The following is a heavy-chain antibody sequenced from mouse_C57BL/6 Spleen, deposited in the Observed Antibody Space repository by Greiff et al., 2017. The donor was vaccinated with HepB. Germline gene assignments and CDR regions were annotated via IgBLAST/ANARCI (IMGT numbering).Heavy chain of an antibody. CDR3: TRGYGYDWFAY. Sequence: DVMLVESGEGLVKPGGSLKLSCAASGFTFSSYAMSWVRQTPEKRLEWVAYISSGGDYIYYADTVKGRFTISRDNARNTLYLQMSSLKSEDTAMYYCTRGYGYDWFAYWGQGTLVTVSA. J-gene: IGHJ3*01. CDR2: ISSGGDYI. D-gene: IGHD2-2*01. V-gene: IGHV5-9-1*02. CDR1: GFTFSSYA.